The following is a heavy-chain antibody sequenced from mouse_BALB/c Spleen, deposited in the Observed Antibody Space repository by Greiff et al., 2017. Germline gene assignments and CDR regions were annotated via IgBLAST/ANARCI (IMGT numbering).Heavy chain of an antibody. D-gene: IGHD4-1*01. CDR2: IWAGGST. Sequence: VQGVESGPGLVAPSQSLSITCTVSGFSLTSYGVHWVRQPPGKGLEWLGVIWAGGSTNYNSALMSRLSISKDNSKSQVFLKMNSLQTDDTAMYYCARAPPNWDVGAMDYWGQGTSVTVSS. J-gene: IGHJ4*01. CDR3: ARAPPNWDVGAMDY. CDR1: GFSLTSYG. V-gene: IGHV2-9*02.